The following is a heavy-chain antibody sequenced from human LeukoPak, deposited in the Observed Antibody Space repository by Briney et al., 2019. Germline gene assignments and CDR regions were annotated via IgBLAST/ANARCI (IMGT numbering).Heavy chain of an antibody. D-gene: IGHD5/OR15-5a*01. V-gene: IGHV4-39*01. CDR2: IYYSGST. Sequence: PSETLSLTCTVSGGSISSSSYSWGWIRQPPGKGLEWIGSIYYSGSTYYNPSLKSRITISVDTSKNQFSLKLSSVTAADTAVYYCARRVYGDNQNPYFDYWGQGTLVTVSS. CDR3: ARRVYGDNQNPYFDY. J-gene: IGHJ4*02. CDR1: GGSISSSSYS.